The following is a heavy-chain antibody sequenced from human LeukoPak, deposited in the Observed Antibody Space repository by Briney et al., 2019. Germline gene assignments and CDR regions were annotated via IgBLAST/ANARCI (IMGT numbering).Heavy chain of an antibody. CDR1: GFTFDDYG. J-gene: IGHJ4*02. V-gene: IGHV3-20*04. CDR3: ARGSTMVSYY. Sequence: GGSLRLFCAASGFTFDDYGMMWVRRVAGQGLEWVSGIDWNGASTGYADSVKGRFTRSRDNAKKSLYLRMNSLRAEDTVLYYCARGSTMVSYYWGQGTLVTVCS. CDR2: IDWNGAST. D-gene: IGHD3-10*01.